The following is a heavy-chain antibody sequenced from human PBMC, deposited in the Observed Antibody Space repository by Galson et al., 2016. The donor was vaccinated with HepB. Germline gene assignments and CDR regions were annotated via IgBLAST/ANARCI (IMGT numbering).Heavy chain of an antibody. V-gene: IGHV5-51*01. Sequence: QSGAEVKKPGESLKISCKGSGYIFNNFWVAWVRQMPGKGLEWMGIIYPGDSHSRYSPSLQGQVTISADKSKNSFYLQMDSLRAGDTAVYYCARGSPYWTGYYFFDSWGQGALVTVSS. D-gene: IGHD3/OR15-3a*01. CDR1: GYIFNNFW. CDR2: IYPGDSHS. CDR3: ARGSPYWTGYYFFDS. J-gene: IGHJ4*02.